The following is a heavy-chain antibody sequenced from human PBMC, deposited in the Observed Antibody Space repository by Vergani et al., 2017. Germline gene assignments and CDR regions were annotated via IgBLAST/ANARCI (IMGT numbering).Heavy chain of an antibody. CDR3: ARDSHYYDSYDY. Sequence: QVQLVESGGGVVQPGRSLRLSCAASGFTFSSYAMHWVRQAPGKGLEWVAVISYDGSNKYYADSVKGRFTISRDNSKNTLYLQINSLRAEDTAVYYCARDSHYYDSYDYWGQGTLVTVSS. J-gene: IGHJ4*02. CDR1: GFTFSSYA. D-gene: IGHD3-22*01. CDR2: ISYDGSNK. V-gene: IGHV3-30-3*01.